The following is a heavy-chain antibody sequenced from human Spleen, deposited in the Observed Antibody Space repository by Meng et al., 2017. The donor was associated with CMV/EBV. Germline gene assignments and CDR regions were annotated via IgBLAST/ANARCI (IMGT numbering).Heavy chain of an antibody. CDR1: GISVSSNY. Sequence: CAVSGISVSSNYMSWVRQAPGKGLEWVSVIYSGGSTYYADSVKGRFTISRDNSKNTLFLQMHSLRAEDTAVYYCARSGYYSTGDLDYWGQGTLVTVSS. CDR3: ARSGYYSTGDLDY. V-gene: IGHV3-53*01. J-gene: IGHJ4*02. CDR2: IYSGGST. D-gene: IGHD3-22*01.